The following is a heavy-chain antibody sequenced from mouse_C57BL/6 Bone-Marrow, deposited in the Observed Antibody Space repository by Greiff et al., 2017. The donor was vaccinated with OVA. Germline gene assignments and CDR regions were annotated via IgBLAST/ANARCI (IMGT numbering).Heavy chain of an antibody. Sequence: EVMLVESGAELVRPGASVKLSCTASGFNIKDDYMHWVKQRPEQGLEWIGWIDPENGDTEYASKFQGKATITADTSSNTAYLQLSSLTSEDTAVYYCTTIYYDYDGDWYFDVWGTGTTVTVSS. CDR1: GFNIKDDY. J-gene: IGHJ1*03. D-gene: IGHD2-4*01. CDR2: IDPENGDT. CDR3: TTIYYDYDGDWYFDV. V-gene: IGHV14-4*01.